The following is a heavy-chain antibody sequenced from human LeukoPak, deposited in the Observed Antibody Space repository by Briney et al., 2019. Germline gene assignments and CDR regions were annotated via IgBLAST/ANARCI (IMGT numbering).Heavy chain of an antibody. V-gene: IGHV3-21*01. Sequence: GGSLRLSCAASGFTLSVYSMSCVREAPGKRLEWGSSISSSSSDIYYADSVKGRFTISRDNAKNSLYLQMNSLRAEDTAVYYCARWGGATSLNIHLYDYMDVWGKGTPVTVSS. CDR1: GFTLSVYS. CDR2: ISSSSSDI. D-gene: IGHD1-26*01. J-gene: IGHJ6*03. CDR3: ARWGGATSLNIHLYDYMDV.